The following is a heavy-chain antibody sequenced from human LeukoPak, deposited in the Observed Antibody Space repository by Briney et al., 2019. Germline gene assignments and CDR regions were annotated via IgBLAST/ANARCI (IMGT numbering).Heavy chain of an antibody. V-gene: IGHV1-2*02. CDR2: INTTSGGT. J-gene: IGHJ6*03. Sequence: SVTVSFQSSGYTFTGHYMHWLGQPPGQGLEWMGWINTTSGGTNYAQKFQGRVNMTRDTSISTAYMELRSLRSDDTAVYYCARDYYDSSVISLYYYYYMDVWGKGTTVTVSS. CDR3: ARDYYDSSVISLYYYYYMDV. CDR1: GYTFTGHY. D-gene: IGHD3-22*01.